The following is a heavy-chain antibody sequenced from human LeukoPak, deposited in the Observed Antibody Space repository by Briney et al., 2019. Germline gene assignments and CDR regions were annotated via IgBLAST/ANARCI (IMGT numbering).Heavy chain of an antibody. CDR2: INPNSGGT. J-gene: IGHJ5*02. CDR3: ARASHAAARFNWFDP. Sequence: GASVKVSCKASGYTFTGYYMHWVRQAPGQGLEWMGWINPNSGGTNYAQKFQGRVTMTRDTSISTVYMELSRLRSDDTAVYYCARASHAAARFNWFDPWGQGTLVTVSS. CDR1: GYTFTGYY. D-gene: IGHD2-2*01. V-gene: IGHV1-2*02.